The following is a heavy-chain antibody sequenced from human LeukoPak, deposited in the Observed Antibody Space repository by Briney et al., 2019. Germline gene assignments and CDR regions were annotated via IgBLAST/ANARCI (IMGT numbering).Heavy chain of an antibody. J-gene: IGHJ6*03. CDR1: GGTFSSYA. CDR3: ARSIRDGLNCTNGVCYMPAYYYYMDV. CDR2: VIPILGIA. V-gene: IGHV1-69*04. D-gene: IGHD2-8*01. Sequence: SVKVSCKASGGTFSSYAISWVRQAPGQGLEWMGRVIPILGIANYAQKFQGRVTITADKSTSTAYMELSSLRSEDTAVYYCARSIRDGLNCTNGVCYMPAYYYYMDVWGKGTTVTVSS.